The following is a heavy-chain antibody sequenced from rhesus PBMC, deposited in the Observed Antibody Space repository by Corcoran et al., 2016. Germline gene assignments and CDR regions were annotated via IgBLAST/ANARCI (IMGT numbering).Heavy chain of an antibody. CDR3: ARAKWELVFDY. CDR2: ISGSSGST. D-gene: IGHD1-44*01. Sequence: QVQLQESGPGLVKPSETLSLTCAVSGGSFSGYYWGWIRPPPGKGLGWIGYISGSSGSTDYNPSLKSRVTISTDTSKNQFSLKLSSVTAADTAVYYCARAKWELVFDYWGQGVLVTVSS. J-gene: IGHJ4*01. V-gene: IGHV4-165*01. CDR1: GGSFSGYY.